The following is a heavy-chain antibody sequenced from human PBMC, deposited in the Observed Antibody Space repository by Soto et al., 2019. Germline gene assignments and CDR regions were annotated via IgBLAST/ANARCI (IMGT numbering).Heavy chain of an antibody. J-gene: IGHJ6*02. Sequence: GSSVKVSCKVSGYTLTELSMHWVRQAPGKGLEWMGGFDPEDGETIYAQKFQGRVTMTEDTSTDTAYMELSSLRSEDTAVYYCEVSREPKGSYDFWSDYLYVMAVWGQGSSVTVS. CDR2: FDPEDGET. CDR3: EVSREPKGSYDFWSDYLYVMAV. V-gene: IGHV1-24*01. D-gene: IGHD3-3*01. CDR1: GYTLTELS.